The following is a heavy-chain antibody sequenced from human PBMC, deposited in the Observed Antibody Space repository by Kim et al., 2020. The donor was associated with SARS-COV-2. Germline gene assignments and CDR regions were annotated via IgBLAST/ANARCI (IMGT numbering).Heavy chain of an antibody. CDR3: ARGSRDYVRGSNRPNYNW. Sequence: SETLSLTCAVYGGTFSGYYWSWIRQPPGKGLEWIGEINDSGSTNYNPSLKSRVTISVETYKNQFSLKLSSVTAADTAVYYCARGSRDYVRGSNRPNYNW. D-gene: IGHD3-16*02. V-gene: IGHV4-34*01. J-gene: IGHJ5*01. CDR2: INDSGST. CDR1: GGTFSGYY.